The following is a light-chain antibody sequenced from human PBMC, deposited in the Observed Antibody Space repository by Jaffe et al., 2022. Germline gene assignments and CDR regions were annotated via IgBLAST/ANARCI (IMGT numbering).Light chain of an antibody. CDR2: DVI. CDR3: SSYTSNDTVV. V-gene: IGLV2-14*03. J-gene: IGLJ2*01. Sequence: QSALTQPASVSGSPGQSITISCTGTSSDVGGYKYVSWYQQHPGKAPKLMIYDVINRPSGVSNRFSGSKSGNTASLTISGLQAEDEADYYCSSYTSNDTVVFGGGTKLTVL. CDR1: SSDVGGYKY.